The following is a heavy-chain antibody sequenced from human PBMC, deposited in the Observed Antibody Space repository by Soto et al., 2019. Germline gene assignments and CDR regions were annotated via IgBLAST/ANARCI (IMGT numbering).Heavy chain of an antibody. CDR1: GFTFSSYG. D-gene: IGHD2-2*03. CDR3: ARDGYCVSSSCSFRPDV. Sequence: EVQLVESGGDLVQPGGSLRLSCVASGFTFSSYGMNWVRQGPGKGLEWLSSISKSGTTTYYADSVKGRFTISRDNAKNSLYPDMHSLRDEDMAVYYGARDGYCVSSSCSFRPDVWGQGTTVTVSS. CDR2: ISKSGTTT. V-gene: IGHV3-48*02. J-gene: IGHJ6*02.